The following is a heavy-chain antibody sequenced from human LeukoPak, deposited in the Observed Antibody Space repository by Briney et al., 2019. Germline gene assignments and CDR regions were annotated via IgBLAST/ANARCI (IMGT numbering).Heavy chain of an antibody. V-gene: IGHV3-15*01. CDR1: GFTFSDAW. CDR3: TTWSSQFDH. CDR2: IQSKTDGGTT. D-gene: IGHD6-6*01. Sequence: GGSLRLSCAASGFTFSDAWMTWVRQAPGKGLECVGFIQSKTDGGTTDSATPVKGRFTVSRDDSKSTLYLQMNSLKTEDTAVYYCTTWSSQFDHWGQGTLVTVSS. J-gene: IGHJ4*02.